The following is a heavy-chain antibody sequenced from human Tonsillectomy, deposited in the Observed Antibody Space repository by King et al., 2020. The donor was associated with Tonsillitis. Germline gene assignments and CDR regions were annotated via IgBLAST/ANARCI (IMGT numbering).Heavy chain of an antibody. J-gene: IGHJ3*02. CDR1: GGSISSGGYY. CDR2: IYYSGST. V-gene: IGHV4-31*03. CDR3: AGDHRPDAFDI. Sequence: QLQESGPGLVKPSQTLSLTCTVSGGSISSGGYYWSWIRQHPGKGLDWIGYIYYSGSTYYNPSLKSRVTIAVDTSKNQFSLTLSSVTAAGTAVYYCAGDHRPDAFDIWGQGTMVTVSS.